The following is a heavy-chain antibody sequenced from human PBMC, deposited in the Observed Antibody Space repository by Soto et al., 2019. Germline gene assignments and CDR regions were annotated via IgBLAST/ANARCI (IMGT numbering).Heavy chain of an antibody. CDR1: GGSVSSDTHY. Sequence: SETLSLTCTVSGGSVSSDTHYWSWIRQPPGKRLEWIGFIYSSGSTNYSPSLKSRVTMSVDTSKNQFSLQLRSVIVADTAVYHCARVVRSCSGTTCDTREDVWGKGTTVTVSS. V-gene: IGHV4-61*01. D-gene: IGHD2-2*01. CDR2: IYSSGST. J-gene: IGHJ6*04. CDR3: ARVVRSCSGTTCDTREDV.